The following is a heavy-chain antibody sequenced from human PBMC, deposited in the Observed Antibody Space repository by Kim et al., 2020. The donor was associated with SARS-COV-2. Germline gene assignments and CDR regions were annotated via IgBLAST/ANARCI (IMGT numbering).Heavy chain of an antibody. CDR2: INTNTGNP. CDR1: GYTFTTYA. J-gene: IGHJ4*02. Sequence: ASVKVSCKASGYTFTTYAMNWVRQAPGQGLEWMGWINTNTGNPTYARGFTGRFVFSLDTSVSTAYLQISSLKAEDTAVYYCARSTLGGCELMGYWGQGTLVTVSS. CDR3: ARSTLGGCELMGY. V-gene: IGHV7-4-1*02. D-gene: IGHD5-12*01.